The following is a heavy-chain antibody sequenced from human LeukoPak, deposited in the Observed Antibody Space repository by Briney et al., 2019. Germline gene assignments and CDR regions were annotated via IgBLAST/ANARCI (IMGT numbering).Heavy chain of an antibody. D-gene: IGHD2-15*01. V-gene: IGHV1-46*01. Sequence: ASVKVSCKASGYTFTSYYIHWVRQAPGQGLEWMGIINPSGGSTSYAQKFQGRVTMTRDTSTSTVYMELSSLRSEDTAVYYCARDSHTPGGSRAFDIWGQGTMVTVSS. CDR1: GYTFTSYY. CDR3: ARDSHTPGGSRAFDI. CDR2: INPSGGST. J-gene: IGHJ3*02.